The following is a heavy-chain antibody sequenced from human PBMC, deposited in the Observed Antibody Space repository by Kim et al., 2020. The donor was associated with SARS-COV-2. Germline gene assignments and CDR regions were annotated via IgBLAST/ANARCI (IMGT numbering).Heavy chain of an antibody. CDR1: GFTFSSYA. CDR3: AKKGVTGTIAYYYYGMDV. CDR2: ISGSGGST. D-gene: IGHD1-7*01. J-gene: IGHJ6*02. Sequence: GGSLRLFCAASGFTFSSYAMSWVRQAPGKGLEWVSAISGSGGSTYYADSVKGRFTISRDNSKNTLYLQMNSLRAEDTAVYYCAKKGVTGTIAYYYYGMDVWGQGTTVTVSS. V-gene: IGHV3-23*01.